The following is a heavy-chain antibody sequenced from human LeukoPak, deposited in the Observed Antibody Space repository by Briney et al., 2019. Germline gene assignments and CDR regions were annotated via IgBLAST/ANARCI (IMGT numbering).Heavy chain of an antibody. Sequence: ASVKVSCKASGGTFSSYAISWVRQAPGQGLEWMGGIIPIFGTANYAQKFQGRVTITADESTSTAYMELSSLRSEDTAAYYCARDYYGSGSYSYYYYYGMDVWGQGTTVTVSS. CDR1: GGTFSSYA. D-gene: IGHD3-10*01. J-gene: IGHJ6*02. CDR2: IIPIFGTA. V-gene: IGHV1-69*13. CDR3: ARDYYGSGSYSYYYYYGMDV.